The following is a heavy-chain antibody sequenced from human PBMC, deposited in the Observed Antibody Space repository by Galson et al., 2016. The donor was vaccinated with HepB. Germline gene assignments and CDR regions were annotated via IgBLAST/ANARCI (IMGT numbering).Heavy chain of an antibody. CDR1: GFTFSTYD. J-gene: IGHJ4*02. Sequence: SLRLSCAASGFTFSTYDMHWVRQTTEKGLEWVSGIGIAGDTFYPDSVKGRFTVSRENGKNSLYLQMNSLRAGDTAVYYCARAGSKHGDPVDYWGPGTQVTVST. CDR3: ARAGSKHGDPVDY. V-gene: IGHV3-13*04. D-gene: IGHD4-17*01. CDR2: IGIAGDT.